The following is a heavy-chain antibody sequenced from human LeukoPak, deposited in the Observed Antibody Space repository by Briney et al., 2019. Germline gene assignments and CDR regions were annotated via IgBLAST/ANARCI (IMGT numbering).Heavy chain of an antibody. Sequence: GGSLRLSCAASGFTFSNYAMNWVRQAPGKGLEWVSGISGGGISSYYADSVKGRFTISRDNSKNTLYLQMNSLRAEDTAVYYCARELAAAGNLDYWGQGTLVTVSS. D-gene: IGHD6-13*01. CDR1: GFTFSNYA. V-gene: IGHV3-23*01. CDR2: ISGGGISS. CDR3: ARELAAAGNLDY. J-gene: IGHJ4*02.